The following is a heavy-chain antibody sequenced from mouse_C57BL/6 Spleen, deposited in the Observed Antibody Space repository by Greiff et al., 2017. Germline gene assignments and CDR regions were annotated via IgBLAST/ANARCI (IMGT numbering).Heavy chain of an antibody. CDR2: IDPSDSYT. CDR3: ARVFPPDAMDY. V-gene: IGHV1-59*01. CDR1: GYTFTSYW. J-gene: IGHJ4*01. Sequence: QVQLQQPGAELVRPGTSVKLSCKASGYTFTSYWMHWVKQRPGQGLEWIGVIDPSDSYTNYNQKFKGKATLTVDTSSSTAYMPLSSLTSEDSAVYCCARVFPPDAMDYWGQGTSVTVSS.